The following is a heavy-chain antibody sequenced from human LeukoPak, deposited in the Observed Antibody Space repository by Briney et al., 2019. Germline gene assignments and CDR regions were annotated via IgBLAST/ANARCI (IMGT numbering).Heavy chain of an antibody. V-gene: IGHV3-30*03. Sequence: GGSLRLSCAASGFTFSSYSMNWVRQAPGKGLEWVAVISYDGSNKYYADSVKGRFTISRDNSKNTLYLQMNSLRAEDTAVYYCAREGFDPWGQGTLVTVSS. CDR2: ISYDGSNK. CDR1: GFTFSSYS. J-gene: IGHJ5*02. CDR3: AREGFDP.